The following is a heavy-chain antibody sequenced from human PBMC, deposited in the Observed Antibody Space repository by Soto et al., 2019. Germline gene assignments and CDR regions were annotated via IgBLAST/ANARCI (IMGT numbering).Heavy chain of an antibody. Sequence: GGSLRLSCAASGFTFDDYAMHWVRQAPGKGLEWVSGISWNSGSIGYADSVKGRFTISRDNAKNSLYLQMNSLRAEDTALYYCAKDKDTHSGYDDAFDIWGQGTMVTVSS. V-gene: IGHV3-9*01. CDR3: AKDKDTHSGYDDAFDI. D-gene: IGHD5-12*01. CDR2: ISWNSGSI. J-gene: IGHJ3*02. CDR1: GFTFDDYA.